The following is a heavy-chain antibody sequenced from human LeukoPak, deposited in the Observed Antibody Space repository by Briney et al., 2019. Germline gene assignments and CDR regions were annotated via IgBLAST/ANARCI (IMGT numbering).Heavy chain of an antibody. J-gene: IGHJ5*02. CDR3: ARSQLLWFGELYWFDP. CDR1: GYTFTSYG. Sequence: RWASVKVSCKASGYTFTSYGISWVRQAPGQGLEWMGWISAYNGNTNYGQKLQGRVTMTTDTSTSTAYMELRSLRSDDTAVYYCARSQLLWFGELYWFDPWGQGTLVTVSS. D-gene: IGHD3-10*01. V-gene: IGHV1-18*01. CDR2: ISAYNGNT.